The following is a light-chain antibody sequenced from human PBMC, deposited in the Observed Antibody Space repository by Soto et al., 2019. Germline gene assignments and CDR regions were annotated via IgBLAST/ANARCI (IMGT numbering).Light chain of an antibody. V-gene: IGLV1-51*02. CDR1: SSHIGNNY. J-gene: IGLJ3*02. Sequence: QSVLTQPPSVSAAPGQKVTISCSGSSSHIGNNYVSWYQQIPGTAPKLLIYENNKRPSGIPDRFSGSKSGTSATLGITGLQTGDEADYYCETWDSSLSAGVFGGGTKVTVL. CDR2: ENN. CDR3: ETWDSSLSAGV.